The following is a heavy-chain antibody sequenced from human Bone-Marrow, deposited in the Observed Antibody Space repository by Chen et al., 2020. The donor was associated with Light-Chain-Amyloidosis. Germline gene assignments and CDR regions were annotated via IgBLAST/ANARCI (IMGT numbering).Heavy chain of an antibody. CDR2: ISGDGGNT. Sequence: EVQLVESGGGVAQPGGSLRLSCVVSGFIFENYAMHWVRQVPGKGLEWLCLISGDGGNTDYADSVKGRFIVSRDKSKNSLYLQMNSLRAEDTAFYYCAKDKTGVFANWGQGTLVTVSS. CDR1: GFIFENYA. D-gene: IGHD2-8*01. J-gene: IGHJ4*02. V-gene: IGHV3-43*02. CDR3: AKDKTGVFAN.